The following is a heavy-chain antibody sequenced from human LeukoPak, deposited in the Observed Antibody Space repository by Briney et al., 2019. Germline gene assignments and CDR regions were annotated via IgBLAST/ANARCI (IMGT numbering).Heavy chain of an antibody. CDR2: MNPNSGNT. J-gene: IGHJ5*02. D-gene: IGHD6-13*01. CDR3: ARDVPNRGEGGSWYDSTPASFDP. Sequence: ASVKVSCKASGYTFTSYDINWVRQATGQGLEWMGWMNPNSGNTGYAQKFQGRVTMTRDTSTSTVYMELSSLRSEDTAVYYCARDVPNRGEGGSWYDSTPASFDPWGQGTLVTVSS. CDR1: GYTFTSYD. V-gene: IGHV1-8*02.